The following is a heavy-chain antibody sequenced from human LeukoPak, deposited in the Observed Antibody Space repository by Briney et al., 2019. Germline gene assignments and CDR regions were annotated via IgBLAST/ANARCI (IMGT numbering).Heavy chain of an antibody. CDR3: TKDYYNIMTGYLNYFDP. J-gene: IGHJ5*02. CDR2: INTNTGNP. D-gene: IGHD3-9*01. Sequence: ASVEVSCKASGYTFTHYGLSWVRQAPGQGLQWMGWINTNTGNPAYAQGFTGRFVFSLDTSVSTAYLQIIGLKPEDTAMYYCTKDYYNIMTGYLNYFDPWGQGTLVTVSS. CDR1: GYTFTHYG. V-gene: IGHV7-4-1*02.